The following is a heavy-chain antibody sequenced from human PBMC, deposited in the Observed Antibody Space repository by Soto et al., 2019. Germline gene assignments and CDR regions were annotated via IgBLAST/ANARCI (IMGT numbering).Heavy chain of an antibody. CDR3: AKTLGYSSGWYVPARDYYYYYSMDV. V-gene: IGHV3-30*18. CDR2: ISFDGSNK. D-gene: IGHD6-19*01. CDR1: GFNFDRYA. Sequence: GGSLRLSCAASGFNFDRYAMHWVRQAPGKGLEWVAVISFDGSNKFYVDSVKGRFTIARDTSKDTAYLQMNSLRVEDTAVYYCAKTLGYSSGWYVPARDYYYYYSMDVWGQGTTVTVSS. J-gene: IGHJ6*02.